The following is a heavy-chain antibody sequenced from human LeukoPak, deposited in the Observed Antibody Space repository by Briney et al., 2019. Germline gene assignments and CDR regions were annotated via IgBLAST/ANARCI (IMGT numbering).Heavy chain of an antibody. D-gene: IGHD3-10*01. V-gene: IGHV4-38-2*02. CDR3: ARQPGGLLWFGELLPLGYFDL. CDR2: IYHSGST. CDR1: GYSISSGYY. J-gene: IGHJ2*01. Sequence: SETLSLTCTVSGYSISSGYYWGWIRQPPGKGLEWIGSIYHSGSTYYNPSLKSRVTISVDTSKNQFSLKLSSVTAADTAVYYCARQPGGLLWFGELLPLGYFDLRGRGTLVTVSS.